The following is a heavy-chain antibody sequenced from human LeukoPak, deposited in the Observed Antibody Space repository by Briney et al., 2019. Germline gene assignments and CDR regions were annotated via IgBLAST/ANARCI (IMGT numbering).Heavy chain of an antibody. CDR2: IWYDGRTK. Sequence: AGGSLRLSCAASGFTFSNYGMHWVRQAPGKGLEWVALIWYDGRTKFHADSVKGRFTISRDNSKNTLYLQMDSLRDEDTAVYYCAREWGRIAVAGGPGYWGQGTQVTVSS. CDR3: AREWGRIAVAGGPGY. J-gene: IGHJ4*02. V-gene: IGHV3-33*01. D-gene: IGHD6-19*01. CDR1: GFTFSNYG.